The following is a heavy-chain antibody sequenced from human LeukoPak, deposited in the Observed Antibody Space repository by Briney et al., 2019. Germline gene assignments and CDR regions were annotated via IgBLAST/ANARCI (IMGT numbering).Heavy chain of an antibody. CDR1: GGSISSYY. CDR2: IFASGST. CDR3: ARIEDVTRGYNHAYYFDY. V-gene: IGHV4-4*07. J-gene: IGHJ4*02. Sequence: SETLSLTCTVSGGSISSYYWSWIRQPAGKGLEWIGRIFASGSTNSNPSLKSRVTMSVDTSKNQFSLNLSSVTAADTAVYYCARIEDVTRGYNHAYYFDYWGQGTLVTVSS. D-gene: IGHD5-18*01.